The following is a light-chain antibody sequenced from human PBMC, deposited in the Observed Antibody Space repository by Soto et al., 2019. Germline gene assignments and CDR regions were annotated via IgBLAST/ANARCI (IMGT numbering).Light chain of an antibody. V-gene: IGKV2D-29*02. CDR1: QSLLHITGETF. J-gene: IGKJ5*01. Sequence: DVVMPQTPLSLSVAPGQPASISCKSSQSLLHITGETFLFWYLQKPGQSPQLLIYEVSTRVSGVPDRFSGSASGTDFTLEISRVETDDVGIYYCMQSTQLPPTFGQGTRLGIE. CDR3: MQSTQLPPT. CDR2: EVS.